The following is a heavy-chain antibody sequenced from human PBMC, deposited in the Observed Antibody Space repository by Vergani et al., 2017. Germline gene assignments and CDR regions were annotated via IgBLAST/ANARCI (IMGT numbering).Heavy chain of an antibody. J-gene: IGHJ6*03. V-gene: IGHV3-13*01. D-gene: IGHD3-3*01. CDR1: GFTFNNYD. CDR2: IGTAGDT. CDR3: ARGGSAIFTMAYMDV. Sequence: EVQLVESGGGFVQPGGSLRLSCAASGFTFNNYDMHWVRQLPGKSLEWVSAIGTAGDTYYRDSVQGRFTISRENAKNSLFLQLNSLRDGDTAVYFCARGGSAIFTMAYMDVWGTGAAVTVSS.